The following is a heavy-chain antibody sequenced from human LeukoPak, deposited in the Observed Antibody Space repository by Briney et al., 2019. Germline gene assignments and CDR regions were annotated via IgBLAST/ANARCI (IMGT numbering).Heavy chain of an antibody. CDR2: IIPIFGIA. J-gene: IGHJ6*02. CDR3: ARDRRGPEGHYYGMDV. CDR1: GGTFSSYA. V-gene: IGHV1-69*04. Sequence: ASVKVSCKASGGTFSSYAISWVRQAPGQGLEWMGRIIPIFGIANYAQEFQGRVTITADKSTSTAYMELSSLRSEDTAVYYCARDRRGPEGHYYGMDVWGQGTTVTVS.